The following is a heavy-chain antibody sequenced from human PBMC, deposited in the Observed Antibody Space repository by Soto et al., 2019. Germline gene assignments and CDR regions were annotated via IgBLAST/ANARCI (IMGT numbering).Heavy chain of an antibody. CDR1: GGSVSSGGYY. D-gene: IGHD5-18*01. Sequence: QVQLQESGPGLVKPSQTLSLTCTVSGGSVSSGGYYWSWIRQHPGKGLEWIGYIFYSGSTYYNPSRKSRITISLDTSKNQFSLKLTSVTAADTAVYFCARARSPDTTMGFWYWGQGTLVTVSS. CDR3: ARARSPDTTMGFWY. J-gene: IGHJ4*02. V-gene: IGHV4-31*03. CDR2: IFYSGST.